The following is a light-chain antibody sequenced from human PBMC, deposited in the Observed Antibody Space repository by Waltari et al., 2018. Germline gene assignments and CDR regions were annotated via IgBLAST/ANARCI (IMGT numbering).Light chain of an antibody. Sequence: QTVVTQEPSLSVSPGGTVTLTCALSSGSLSTTSYATWYQQTPGQAPRTLVYKANALSSAVPDRFSGSILGNTAALTITGAQADDESDYYCALYMGSGIWVFGGGTRLTVL. V-gene: IGLV8-61*01. CDR3: ALYMGSGIWV. CDR2: KAN. CDR1: SGSLSTTSY. J-gene: IGLJ3*02.